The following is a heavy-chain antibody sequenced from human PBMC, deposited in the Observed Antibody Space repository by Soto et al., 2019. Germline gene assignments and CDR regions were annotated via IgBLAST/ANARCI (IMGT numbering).Heavy chain of an antibody. CDR2: IYYSGSA. D-gene: IGHD2-21*01. V-gene: IGHV4-31*03. CDR1: GGSISSGGYY. J-gene: IGHJ3*02. CDR3: ARDYRIVVSPSPTAFDI. Sequence: SETLSLTCTVSGGSISSGGYYWTWLRQHPAKGLEWIGYIYYSGSAYYNPSLKNRITMSVDTSKNQFSLKLSSVTAADTAVYYCARDYRIVVSPSPTAFDIWGQGTMVTVSS.